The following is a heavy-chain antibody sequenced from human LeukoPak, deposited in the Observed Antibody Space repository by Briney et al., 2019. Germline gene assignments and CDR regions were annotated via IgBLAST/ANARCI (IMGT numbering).Heavy chain of an antibody. CDR3: ARRRYGSGSYSWFDP. CDR1: GGSFSGYY. D-gene: IGHD3-10*01. J-gene: IGHJ5*02. Sequence: PSETLSLTCAVYGGSFSGYYWSWIRQLPGKGLEWIGEINHSGSTNYNPSLKSRVTISVDTSKNQFSLKLSSVTAADTAVYYCARRRYGSGSYSWFDPWGQGTLVTVSS. V-gene: IGHV4-34*01. CDR2: INHSGST.